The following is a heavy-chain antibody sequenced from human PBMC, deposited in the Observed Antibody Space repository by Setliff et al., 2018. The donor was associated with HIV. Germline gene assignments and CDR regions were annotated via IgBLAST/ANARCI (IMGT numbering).Heavy chain of an antibody. CDR1: GLIVSSTY. J-gene: IGHJ4*02. CDR2: IYSSGGK. Sequence: PGESLKISCEASGLIVSSTYMSWVRQAPGKGLEWISVIYSSGGKYYADSVKGRFTISRDTSKNTVDLQMNSLRAEDTAVYYCARDSVLGRDGYNPIGHWGQGTVVTVSS. D-gene: IGHD5-18*01. CDR3: ARDSVLGRDGYNPIGH. V-gene: IGHV3-53*01.